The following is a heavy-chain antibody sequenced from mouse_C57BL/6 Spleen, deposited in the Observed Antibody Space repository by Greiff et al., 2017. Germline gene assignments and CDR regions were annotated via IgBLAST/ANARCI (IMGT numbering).Heavy chain of an antibody. V-gene: IGHV1-31*01. CDR2: IYPYNGVS. D-gene: IGHD1-1*01. J-gene: IGHJ1*03. Sequence: EVKLVESGPELVKPGASVKISCKASGYSFTGYYMHWVKQSHGNLLDWIGYIYPYNGVSSYNQKFKGKATLTVDKSSSTAYLELSSLTSEDSAVYYCATGHFITTVVGREWYFDVWGTGTTVTVSS. CDR1: GYSFTGYY. CDR3: ATGHFITTVVGREWYFDV.